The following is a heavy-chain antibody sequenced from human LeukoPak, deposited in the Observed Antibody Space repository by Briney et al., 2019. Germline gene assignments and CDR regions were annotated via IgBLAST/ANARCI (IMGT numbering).Heavy chain of an antibody. J-gene: IGHJ4*02. Sequence: SETLSLTCTVSGGSISSYYWSWIRQPPGKGLEWIGYIYYSGSTNYNPSLKSRVTISVDTSKNQFSLKLSSVTAADTAVYYCARLVVLAAAGTAYFDYWGQGTLSPSPQ. CDR1: GGSISSYY. CDR2: IYYSGST. D-gene: IGHD6-13*01. V-gene: IGHV4-59*08. CDR3: ARLVVLAAAGTAYFDY.